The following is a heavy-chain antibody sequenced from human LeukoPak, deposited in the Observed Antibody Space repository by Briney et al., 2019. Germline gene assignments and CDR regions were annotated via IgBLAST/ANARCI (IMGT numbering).Heavy chain of an antibody. V-gene: IGHV3-30*02. Sequence: PGGSLRLPCAASGFTFSSYGMHWVRQAPGKGLEWVAFIRYDGSNKYYADSVKGRFTISRDNSKNTLYLQMNSLRAEDTAVYYCAKGDVLRYFDWLSLDYWGQGTLVTVSS. CDR2: IRYDGSNK. CDR3: AKGDVLRYFDWLSLDY. J-gene: IGHJ4*02. CDR1: GFTFSSYG. D-gene: IGHD3-9*01.